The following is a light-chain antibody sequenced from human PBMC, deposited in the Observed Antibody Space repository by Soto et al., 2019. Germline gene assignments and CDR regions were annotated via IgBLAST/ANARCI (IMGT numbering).Light chain of an antibody. CDR2: GAS. Sequence: VLTQSPGTLSLSPGERATLSCRASQTVSSNNLAWYQQKRGQAPRLLIYGASSRAAAIPDRFRGRGSGTDFTLIISSLAPEDCAVYYCQQYGSSPFTFGPGTAVDIK. CDR1: QTVSSNN. CDR3: QQYGSSPFT. J-gene: IGKJ3*01. V-gene: IGKV3-20*01.